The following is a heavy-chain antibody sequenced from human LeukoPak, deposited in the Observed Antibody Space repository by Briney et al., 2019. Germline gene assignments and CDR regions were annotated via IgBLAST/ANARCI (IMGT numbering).Heavy chain of an antibody. CDR2: INHSGST. CDR1: GGSFIGYY. J-gene: IGHJ4*02. Sequence: SETLSRNCAVYGGSFIGYYWSWIRQPPGEGRECMGEINHSGSTNYTPSLKSRVTISVDTSKNQFSLKLSSVTGADTAVYYCARGIYGYEVDWGQGSLVSVSS. D-gene: IGHD5-12*01. V-gene: IGHV4-34*01. CDR3: ARGIYGYEVD.